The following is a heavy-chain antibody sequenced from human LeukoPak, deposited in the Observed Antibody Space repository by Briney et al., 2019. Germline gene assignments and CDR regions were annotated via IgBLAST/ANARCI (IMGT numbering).Heavy chain of an antibody. V-gene: IGHV3-23*01. D-gene: IGHD2-2*01. Sequence: PGGSLRLSCAASGFTVSSNYMSWVRQAPGKGLEWVSAISGTDGSTYYADSVKGRFTISRDNSKNTLYLQMNSLRAEDTAVYYCAKAACTTSCYYNCWGQGTLVTVSS. CDR1: GFTVSSNY. J-gene: IGHJ4*02. CDR2: ISGTDGST. CDR3: AKAACTTSCYYNC.